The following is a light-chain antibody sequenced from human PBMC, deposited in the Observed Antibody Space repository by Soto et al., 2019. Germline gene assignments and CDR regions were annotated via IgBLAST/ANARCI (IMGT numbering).Light chain of an antibody. CDR2: DVS. CDR3: SSYTSSVRV. CDR1: SSDVGGYNY. J-gene: IGLJ3*02. V-gene: IGLV2-14*01. Sequence: QSVLTQPASVSGSPGQSITISCTGTSSDVGGYNYVSWYQQHRGKAPKLMIYDVSNRPSGVSNRFSGSKSGNTASLTISGLQAEDEADYYCSSYTSSVRVFGGGTKLTVL.